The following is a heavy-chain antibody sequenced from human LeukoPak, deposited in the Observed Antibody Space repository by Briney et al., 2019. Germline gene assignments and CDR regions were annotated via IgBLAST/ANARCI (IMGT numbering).Heavy chain of an antibody. J-gene: IGHJ3*02. CDR3: ARDQSGSGGHNNDAFDI. D-gene: IGHD3-16*01. V-gene: IGHV4-4*07. CDR1: GGSINNYY. CDR2: MYASGAF. Sequence: PSETLSLTCTVSGGSINNYYWNWVRQPPGKGLEWIGRMYASGAFRYNPSFNSRVTMSVDTSKNQVSLKLTSATAADTALYFCARDQSGSGGHNNDAFDIWGHGTMVTVSS.